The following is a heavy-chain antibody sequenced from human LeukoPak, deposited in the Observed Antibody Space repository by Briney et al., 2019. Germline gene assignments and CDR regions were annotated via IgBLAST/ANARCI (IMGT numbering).Heavy chain of an antibody. CDR3: ARAPYDSSGYPEPMGY. CDR1: GGSISSGGYY. D-gene: IGHD3-22*01. Sequence: KSSETLSLTCTVSGGSISSGGYYWSWIRQHPGKGLEWIGYIFYSGSTYYNPSLKSRVTISVDTSKNQFSLKLSSVTAADTAVYYCARAPYDSSGYPEPMGYWGQGTLVTVSS. CDR2: IFYSGST. V-gene: IGHV4-31*03. J-gene: IGHJ4*02.